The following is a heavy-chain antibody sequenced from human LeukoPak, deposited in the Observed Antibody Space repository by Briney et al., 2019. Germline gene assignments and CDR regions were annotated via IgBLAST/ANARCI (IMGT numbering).Heavy chain of an antibody. CDR3: ARAPYWGRLDC. CDR1: GFTVSSNY. V-gene: IGHV3-53*01. Sequence: PGGSLRLSCAASGFTVSSNYMSWVRQAPGKGLEWVSVIYSGGTTYYADSVKGRFTLSRDNSKNTVYLQMNSLRAEDTAVYYCARAPYWGRLDCWGQGSLVTVSS. J-gene: IGHJ4*02. CDR2: IYSGGTT. D-gene: IGHD7-27*01.